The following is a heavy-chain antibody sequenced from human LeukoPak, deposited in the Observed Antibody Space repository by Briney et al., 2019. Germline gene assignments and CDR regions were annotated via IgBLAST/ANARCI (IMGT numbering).Heavy chain of an antibody. Sequence: SETLSLTCTVSGGSISSSSYYWGWIRQPPGKGLEWIGSIYYSGSTYYNPSLKSRVTISVDTSKNQFSLKLSSVTAADTAVYYCARDGGSGYDLYYYGMDVWGQGTTVTVSS. V-gene: IGHV4-39*07. CDR1: GGSISSSSYY. D-gene: IGHD5-12*01. CDR3: ARDGGSGYDLYYYGMDV. J-gene: IGHJ6*02. CDR2: IYYSGST.